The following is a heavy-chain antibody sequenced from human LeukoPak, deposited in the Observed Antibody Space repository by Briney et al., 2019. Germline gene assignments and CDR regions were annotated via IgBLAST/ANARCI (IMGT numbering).Heavy chain of an antibody. D-gene: IGHD6-19*01. Sequence: ASVKVSCKPSGYTFTSFGISWVRQATGQGLEWMGWMNPNSGNTGYAQKFQGRVTMTMNTSITTAYMELSSLISEDTAVYYCARGPQWRGDSYYIDVWGRGTTVTVSS. CDR3: ARGPQWRGDSYYIDV. V-gene: IGHV1-8*02. J-gene: IGHJ6*03. CDR1: GYTFTSFG. CDR2: MNPNSGNT.